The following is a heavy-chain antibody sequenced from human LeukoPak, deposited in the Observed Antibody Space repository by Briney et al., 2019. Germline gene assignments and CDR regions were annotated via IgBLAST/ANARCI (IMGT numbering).Heavy chain of an antibody. J-gene: IGHJ4*02. CDR2: ISGSGGST. V-gene: IGHV3-23*01. Sequence: PGGSLRLSCAPSGFTFSSYAMSWVRQPPGKGLEWVSAISGSGGSTYYAASVKGRFTISRDNPKNTLYLQMNSLRAEDTAVYYCAKGPYYDFWSGYPSYFDHWGQGTLVTVSS. CDR3: AKGPYYDFWSGYPSYFDH. CDR1: GFTFSSYA. D-gene: IGHD3-3*01.